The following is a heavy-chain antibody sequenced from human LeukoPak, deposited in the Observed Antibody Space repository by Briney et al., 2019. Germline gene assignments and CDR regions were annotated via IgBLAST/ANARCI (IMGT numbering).Heavy chain of an antibody. CDR1: EYSFTGYY. CDR3: ARWGSCSGGSCYGTYYGMDV. D-gene: IGHD2-15*01. V-gene: IGHV1-2*02. Sequence: ASVKVSCKASEYSFTGYYIHWLRQAPGQGLEWMGWINPNSGGTNYAQKFQGRVTMTRDTSISTAYMELSRLRSDDTAVYYCARWGSCSGGSCYGTYYGMDVWGQGTTVTVSS. J-gene: IGHJ6*02. CDR2: INPNSGGT.